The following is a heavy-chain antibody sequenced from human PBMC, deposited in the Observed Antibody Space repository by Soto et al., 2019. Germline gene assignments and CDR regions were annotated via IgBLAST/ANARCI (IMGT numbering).Heavy chain of an antibody. CDR3: RRFGIGGCRGGSRFTSYHYCGMDV. V-gene: IGHV5-51*01. Sequence: SPRISCRVSGYSFSDYWIDWLRQLHGKGLEWRGIIFPGDSDIKYSPAFQGQVIIPADKSISTAHLLWGSLEASDSGTSYCRRFGIGGCRGGSRFTSYHYCGMDVWGQGTTVKVSS. D-gene: IGHD2-15*01. CDR2: IFPGDSDI. J-gene: IGHJ6*02. CDR1: GYSFSDYW.